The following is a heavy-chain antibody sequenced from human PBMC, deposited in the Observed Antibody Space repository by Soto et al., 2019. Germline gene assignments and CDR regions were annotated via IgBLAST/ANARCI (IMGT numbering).Heavy chain of an antibody. Sequence: SETLSLTCSVSGGSISSGYWSWIRQPPGKGLEWIGYIYYSGSTNYNPSLKSRVTISVDTSKNQFSLKLSSVTAADTAVYYCARRYGSSFDYWGQGTLVTVSS. D-gene: IGHD5-12*01. CDR2: IYYSGST. CDR3: ARRYGSSFDY. CDR1: GGSISSGY. V-gene: IGHV4-59*08. J-gene: IGHJ4*02.